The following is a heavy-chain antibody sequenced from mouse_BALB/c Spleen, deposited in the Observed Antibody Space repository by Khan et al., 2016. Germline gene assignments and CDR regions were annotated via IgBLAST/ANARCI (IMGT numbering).Heavy chain of an antibody. J-gene: IGHJ2*01. CDR3: ARTAYYYGSRGGFDY. V-gene: IGHV1S127*01. Sequence: QVQLQQSGPELVRPGASVKMSCKASGYTFTSYWMHWVKQRPGQGLEWIGMIDPSNSETRLNQKFKDKATLNVDKSSNTAYMQLSSLTSEDSAVYYCARTAYYYGSRGGFDYWGQGTTLTVSS. D-gene: IGHD1-1*01. CDR1: GYTFTSYW. CDR2: IDPSNSET.